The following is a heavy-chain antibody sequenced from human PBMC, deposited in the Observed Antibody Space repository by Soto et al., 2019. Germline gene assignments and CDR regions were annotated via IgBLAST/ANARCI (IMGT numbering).Heavy chain of an antibody. CDR2: IYYSGST. CDR1: SGSINSSSYY. D-gene: IGHD6-13*01. Sequence: SETLSLTCTVSSGSINSSSYYWGWIRQPPGKGLERIGNIYYSGSTYYNPSLKSRVTISVDTSKNQFSLKLSSVTAADTAVYYCARSSPHSPLLYYFDYWGQGTLVTVSS. V-gene: IGHV4-39*01. CDR3: ARSSPHSPLLYYFDY. J-gene: IGHJ4*02.